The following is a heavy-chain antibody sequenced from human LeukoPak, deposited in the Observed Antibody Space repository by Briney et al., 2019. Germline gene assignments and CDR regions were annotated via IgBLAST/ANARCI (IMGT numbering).Heavy chain of an antibody. Sequence: SQTLSLTCTVSGGSISSGSYYWGWIRQPPGKGLEWIGSVFYTGNTSYNPSLRSRVTISVDTSENQFSLKLNSVTAADTAVYYCSKRTGLGYWGQGILVTVTS. V-gene: IGHV4-39*01. J-gene: IGHJ4*02. D-gene: IGHD1-1*01. CDR3: SKRTGLGY. CDR1: GGSISSGSYY. CDR2: VFYTGNT.